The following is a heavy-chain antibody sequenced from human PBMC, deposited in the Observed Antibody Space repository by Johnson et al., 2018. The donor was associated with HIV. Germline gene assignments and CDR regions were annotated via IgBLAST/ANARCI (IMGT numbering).Heavy chain of an antibody. Sequence: VQLVESGGGLVKPGGSLRLSCAASGFTFSNAWMSWVRQAPGKGLEWVGRIKSKTDGGTTDYAAPVKGRFTISRDDSKNTLYLQMNSLRAGDAALYFCARGAVATAAGGVPLDIWGPGTMVTVSA. V-gene: IGHV3-15*01. J-gene: IGHJ3*02. CDR1: GFTFSNAW. CDR3: ARGAVATAAGGVPLDI. D-gene: IGHD2-2*01. CDR2: IKSKTDGGTT.